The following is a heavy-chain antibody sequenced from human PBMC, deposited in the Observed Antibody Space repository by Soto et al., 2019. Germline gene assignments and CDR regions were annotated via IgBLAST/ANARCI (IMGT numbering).Heavy chain of an antibody. Sequence: GGSLRLSCAASGFTFSSYAMHWVRQAPGKGLEYVSAISSNGGSTYYADSVKGRFTISRDNSKNTLYLQMDSLRAEDTAVYYCAKDFRSYSRHPYYFDYWGQGTLVTVSS. CDR2: ISSNGGST. D-gene: IGHD6-13*01. J-gene: IGHJ4*02. CDR3: AKDFRSYSRHPYYFDY. V-gene: IGHV3-64*02. CDR1: GFTFSSYA.